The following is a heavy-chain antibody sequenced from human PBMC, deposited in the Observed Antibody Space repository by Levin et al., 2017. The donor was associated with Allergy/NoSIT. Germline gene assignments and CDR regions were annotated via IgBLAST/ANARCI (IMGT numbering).Heavy chain of an antibody. CDR3: ARGTTWTRYFDWLPFDY. CDR2: INPNSGGT. CDR1: GYTFTGYY. V-gene: IGHV1-2*02. Sequence: GESLKISCKASGYTFTGYYMHWVRQAPGQGLEWMGWINPNSGGTNYAQKFQGRVTMTRDTSISTAYMELSRLRSDDTAVYYCARGTTWTRYFDWLPFDYWGQGTLVTVSS. J-gene: IGHJ4*02. D-gene: IGHD3-9*01.